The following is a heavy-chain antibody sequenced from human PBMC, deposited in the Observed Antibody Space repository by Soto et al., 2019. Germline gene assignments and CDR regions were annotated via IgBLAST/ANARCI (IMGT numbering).Heavy chain of an antibody. J-gene: IGHJ6*02. CDR2: ISYDGSKK. V-gene: IGHV3-30*18. D-gene: IGHD4-17*01. CDR1: GFTFSSYG. CDR3: AKGWVYGDYVSGMDV. Sequence: QVQLVESGGGVVQPGRSLRLSCAASGFTFSSYGMHWVRQAPGKGLERVAVISYDGSKKYYADSVKGRFTISRDKSKNPLYLQMNSLRAEDTAVYYCAKGWVYGDYVSGMDVWGQGTTVTVSS.